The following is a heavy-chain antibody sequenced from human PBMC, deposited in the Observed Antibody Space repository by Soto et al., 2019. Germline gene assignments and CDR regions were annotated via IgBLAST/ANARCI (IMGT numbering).Heavy chain of an antibody. J-gene: IGHJ6*02. CDR3: ARGRKGITIFGVATPPYYYYYGMDV. Sequence: SETLSLTCTVYGGSFSGYYWSWIRQPPGKGLEWIGEINHSGSTNYNPSLKSRVTISVDTSKNQFSLKLSSVTAADTAVYYCARGRKGITIFGVATPPYYYYYGMDVWGQGTTVTVSS. CDR1: GGSFSGYY. V-gene: IGHV4-34*01. CDR2: INHSGST. D-gene: IGHD3-3*01.